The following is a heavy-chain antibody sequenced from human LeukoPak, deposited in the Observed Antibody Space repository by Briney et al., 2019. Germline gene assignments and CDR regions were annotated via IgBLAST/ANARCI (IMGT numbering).Heavy chain of an antibody. D-gene: IGHD4-23*01. V-gene: IGHV3-64D*06. CDR3: AGSSITVGTRGFGYFDL. CDR2: ISTHGGTT. Sequence: GGSLRLSCSASGFTFSSYVMYWVRQAPGKGLEYVSSISTHGGTTDYVDSVKGRFTISRDNSKNTLSLQMSSLRAEDTAVYYCAGSSITVGTRGFGYFDLWGRGTLVTVSS. J-gene: IGHJ2*01. CDR1: GFTFSSYV.